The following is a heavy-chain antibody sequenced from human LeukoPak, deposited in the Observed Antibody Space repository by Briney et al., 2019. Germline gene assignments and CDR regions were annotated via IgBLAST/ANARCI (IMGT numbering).Heavy chain of an antibody. D-gene: IGHD1-14*01. CDR2: INPKSGGT. CDR3: ARATAENDY. V-gene: IGHV1-2*02. Sequence: ASVNVSCKASGYTFTGYYMHWVRQAHGQGLEWMGWINPKSGGTNYLQKFQGRVTMTRDTSISTAYMELSRLRSDDTAVYYCARATAENDYWGQGTLVTVSS. CDR1: GYTFTGYY. J-gene: IGHJ4*02.